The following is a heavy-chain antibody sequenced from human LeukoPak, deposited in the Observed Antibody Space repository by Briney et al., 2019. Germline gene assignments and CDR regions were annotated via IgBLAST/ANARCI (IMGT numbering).Heavy chain of an antibody. D-gene: IGHD5-12*01. J-gene: IGHJ6*02. Sequence: GGSLRLSCAGSGFTFSLYNMHWVRQAPGKGLEWVALISFGGSPKYYADSVKGRFTISRDNSKNTLFLQMSSLRAEDTAVYYCAREGASNGYHYGMDVWGQGTTVSVS. V-gene: IGHV3-30*04. CDR3: AREGASNGYHYGMDV. CDR2: ISFGGSPK. CDR1: GFTFSLYN.